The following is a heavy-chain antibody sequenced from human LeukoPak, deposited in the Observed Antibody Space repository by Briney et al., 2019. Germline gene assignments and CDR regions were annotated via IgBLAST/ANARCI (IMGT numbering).Heavy chain of an antibody. D-gene: IGHD3-10*01. V-gene: IGHV4-59*08. Sequence: SSETLSLTCTVSGGSISSYYWSWIRQPPGKGLEWIGYIYYSGSTNYKPSLKSRVTISVDTSKNQFSVKLSSVTAADTAVYYCARHSIAYYGSGSYYIDYWGQGTLVTVSS. J-gene: IGHJ4*02. CDR2: IYYSGST. CDR3: ARHSIAYYGSGSYYIDY. CDR1: GGSISSYY.